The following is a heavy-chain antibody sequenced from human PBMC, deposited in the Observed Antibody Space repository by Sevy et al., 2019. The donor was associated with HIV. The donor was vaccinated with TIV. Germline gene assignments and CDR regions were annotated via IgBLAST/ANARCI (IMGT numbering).Heavy chain of an antibody. CDR3: ARDPYSYGYV. Sequence: GGSLRLSCAASGFTLSDYYMSWIRQAPGTGLQWVAYINAGGDTVQYADSVKGRFTISRDNAKNSLYLHMNSLRAEDTAVYFCARDPYSYGYVWGQGTLVTVSS. V-gene: IGHV3-11*01. D-gene: IGHD5-18*01. CDR2: INAGGDTV. J-gene: IGHJ4*02. CDR1: GFTLSDYY.